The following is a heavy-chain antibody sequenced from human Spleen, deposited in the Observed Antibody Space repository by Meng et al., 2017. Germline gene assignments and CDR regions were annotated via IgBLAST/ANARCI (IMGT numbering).Heavy chain of an antibody. CDR1: GYSIGSGYY. CDR3: ARAFGIYYADRPFDY. D-gene: IGHD4-17*01. CDR2: ISHSGVT. J-gene: IGHJ4*02. V-gene: IGHV4-38-2*01. Sequence: GSLRLSCAVSGYSIGSGYYWGWIRQPPGKGLEWIGTISHSGVTYYNPSLKSRVIISVDTSKNQFSLKLSSVTAADTAVYYCARAFGIYYADRPFDYWGQGTLVTVSS.